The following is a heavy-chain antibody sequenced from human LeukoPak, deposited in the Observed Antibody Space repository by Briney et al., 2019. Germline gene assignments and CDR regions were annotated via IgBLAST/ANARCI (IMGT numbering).Heavy chain of an antibody. V-gene: IGHV3-49*04. CDR3: TRGGADYGDYDRFFAY. Sequence: PGGSLRLSCTPSGFTFGDYAMSWVRQAPGKGLEWVIFIRSKAYGGTIDYAASVKGRFTISRDDSKNIAYLQMNSLKIEDTAVYYCTRGGADYGDYDRFFAYWGQGTLVTVSS. D-gene: IGHD4-17*01. CDR1: GFTFGDYA. J-gene: IGHJ4*02. CDR2: IRSKAYGGTI.